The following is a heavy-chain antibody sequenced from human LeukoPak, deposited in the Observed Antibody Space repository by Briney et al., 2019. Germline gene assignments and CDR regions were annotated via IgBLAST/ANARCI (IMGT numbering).Heavy chain of an antibody. V-gene: IGHV3-30*02. Sequence: PGGSLRLSCAASGFTFSSYGMHWVRQAPGKGLEWVAFIRYDGSNKYYADSVKGRFTISRDNSKNTLYLQMNSLRAEDTAVYYCAKDGRGYSYGYESDWGQGTLVTVSS. CDR2: IRYDGSNK. D-gene: IGHD5-18*01. CDR1: GFTFSSYG. J-gene: IGHJ4*02. CDR3: AKDGRGYSYGYESD.